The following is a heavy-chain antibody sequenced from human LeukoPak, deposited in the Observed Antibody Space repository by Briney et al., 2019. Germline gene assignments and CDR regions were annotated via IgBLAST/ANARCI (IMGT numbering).Heavy chain of an antibody. V-gene: IGHV3-7*01. D-gene: IGHD6-19*01. J-gene: IGHJ6*02. CDR1: GFTFSSYW. Sequence: RGSLRLSCAASGFTFSSYWMSWVRQAPGKGLEWVANIKQDGSEKYYVDSVKGRFTISRDNAKNSLYLQMNSLRAEDTAVYYCAGDGYSSGWYPDSGYYYGMDVWGQGTTVTVSS. CDR2: IKQDGSEK. CDR3: AGDGYSSGWYPDSGYYYGMDV.